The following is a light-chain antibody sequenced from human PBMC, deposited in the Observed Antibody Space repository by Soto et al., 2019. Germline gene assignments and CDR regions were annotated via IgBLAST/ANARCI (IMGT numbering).Light chain of an antibody. J-gene: IGKJ3*01. CDR3: HQYDTGPYA. V-gene: IGKV1-33*01. CDR2: DAS. Sequence: DTQMTQSPPSLSASVGDRVTITCQASHDINNFVNWYQHRPGKAPKLLIYDASHLETGVPSRFSESRSGTHVTLTINSLQPEDVPTYYCHQYDTGPYAFGPGTKVDLK. CDR1: HDINNF.